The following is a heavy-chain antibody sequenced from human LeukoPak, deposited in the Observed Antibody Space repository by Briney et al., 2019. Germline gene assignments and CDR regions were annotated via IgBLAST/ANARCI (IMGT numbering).Heavy chain of an antibody. V-gene: IGHV4-39*07. CDR1: GGSISNDVYY. J-gene: IGHJ4*02. Sequence: SETLSLTCTVSGGSISNDVYYWVWLRPPPGKGREWIGTLYYNGTTYYSPSLKRRVTILGDTSKNQFSLKLGSVTAADTAADYCSGYCGTATCYDYWGEGNLVTVS. CDR3: SGYCGTATCYDY. D-gene: IGHD2-2*01. CDR2: LYYNGTT.